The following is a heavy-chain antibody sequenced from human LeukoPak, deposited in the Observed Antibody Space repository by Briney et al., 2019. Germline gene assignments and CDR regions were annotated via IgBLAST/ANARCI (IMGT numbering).Heavy chain of an antibody. V-gene: IGHV3-9*01. Sequence: GGSLRLSCAASGFTFDDYAMHWVRQAPGKGLEWVSGISWNSGSIGYADSVKGRFTISRDNAKNSLYLQMNSLRAEDTALYYCARSEIHDYGDPGYWGQGTLVTVSS. CDR2: ISWNSGSI. CDR3: ARSEIHDYGDPGY. CDR1: GFTFDDYA. J-gene: IGHJ4*02. D-gene: IGHD4-17*01.